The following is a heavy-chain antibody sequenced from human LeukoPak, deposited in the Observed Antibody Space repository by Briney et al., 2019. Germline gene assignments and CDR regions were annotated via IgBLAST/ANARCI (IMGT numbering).Heavy chain of an antibody. J-gene: IGHJ5*02. CDR3: ARSGTMGPNWFDP. D-gene: IGHD3-16*01. Sequence: PSETLSLTCTVSGGSISSYYWTWIRQPPGKGLEWIGYIYCSGSTNYNPSLKSRVTISVDTSKNQFSLKLSSVTAADTAVYYCARSGTMGPNWFDPWGQGTLVTVSS. V-gene: IGHV4-59*12. CDR2: IYCSGST. CDR1: GGSISSYY.